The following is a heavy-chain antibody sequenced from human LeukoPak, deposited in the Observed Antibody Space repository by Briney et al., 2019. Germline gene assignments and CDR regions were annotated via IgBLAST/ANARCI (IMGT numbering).Heavy chain of an antibody. CDR2: IYYSGST. CDR3: ARMKYYYDSSGYYLSAFDI. CDR1: GGSIRSYY. V-gene: IGHV4-59*01. D-gene: IGHD3-22*01. J-gene: IGHJ3*02. Sequence: SETLSLTCTVSGGSIRSYYWSWIRQPPGKGLEWIAYIYYSGSTNYNPSLKSRVTISVDTSKNQFSLKLSSVTAADTAVYYCARMKYYYDSSGYYLSAFDIWGQGTMVTVSS.